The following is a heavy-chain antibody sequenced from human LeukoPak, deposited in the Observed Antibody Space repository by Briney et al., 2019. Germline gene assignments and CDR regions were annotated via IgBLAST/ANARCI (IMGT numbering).Heavy chain of an antibody. D-gene: IGHD3-22*01. Sequence: KPSQTLSLTCTVSGGSISSGGYYWSWIRQHPGKGLEWIGYIYYSGSTYYNPSLKSRVTILVDTSKNQFSLKLSSVTAADTAVYYCARNYDSSGYYLYWYFDLWGRGTLVTVSS. CDR2: IYYSGST. V-gene: IGHV4-31*03. J-gene: IGHJ2*01. CDR3: ARNYDSSGYYLYWYFDL. CDR1: GGSISSGGYY.